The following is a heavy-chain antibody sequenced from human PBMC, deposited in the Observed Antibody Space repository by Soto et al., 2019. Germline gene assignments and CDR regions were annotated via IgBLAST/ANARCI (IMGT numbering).Heavy chain of an antibody. CDR2: INHRGST. J-gene: IGHJ6*02. V-gene: IGHV4-34*01. CDR1: GGSFRGYS. CDR3: ARGSRVKIPAASGRDYYYHGLDV. D-gene: IGHD6-25*01. Sequence: PSETLSLTCAVYGGSFRGYSWSWIRQPPGKGLEWIGEINHRGSTNYNPSVKSRVTISVDTSKNQFSLKLNSVTAADTAVYYCARGSRVKIPAASGRDYYYHGLDVCCQGTAVT.